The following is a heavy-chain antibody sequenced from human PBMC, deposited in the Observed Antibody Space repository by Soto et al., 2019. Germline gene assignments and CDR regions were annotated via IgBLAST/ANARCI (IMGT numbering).Heavy chain of an antibody. V-gene: IGHV4-59*01. CDR3: ALRSMAVVPEY. CDR1: GDSISSYY. Sequence: QVQLQESGPGLVKPSETLSLTCAVSGDSISSYYCMWIRQPPGKGLESIGYLYYGRSANYNPSLKRRVTLSVDTSTHQCCLPLSSMTAADTAVYYCALRSMAVVPEYWGQGTLVTVSS. D-gene: IGHD3-22*01. CDR2: LYYGRSA. J-gene: IGHJ4*02.